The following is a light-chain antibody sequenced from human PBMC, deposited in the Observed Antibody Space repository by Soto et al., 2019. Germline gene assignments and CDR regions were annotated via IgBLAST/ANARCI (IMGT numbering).Light chain of an antibody. J-gene: IGKJ3*01. Sequence: EIVLTQSPATVSVSPGESATLSCRASQSVRNYLAWYQQKPGQAPRLLIFDASNRATGIPSRFSGSGSGTYFTLTISSLEPEDVAVDYCQQRSNSPPWTFGPGTRVDL. V-gene: IGKV3-11*01. CDR2: DAS. CDR3: QQRSNSPPWT. CDR1: QSVRNY.